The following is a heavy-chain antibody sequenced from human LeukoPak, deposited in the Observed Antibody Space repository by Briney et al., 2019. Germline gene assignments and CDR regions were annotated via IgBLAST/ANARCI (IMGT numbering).Heavy chain of an antibody. V-gene: IGHV4-4*07. Sequence: KPSETLSLTCAVSGGSISSYYWSWIRQPAGKGLEWIGRIYTIGSTNYNPSLKSRVTISVDTSKNQFSLKLSSVTAADTAVYYCASQNRNDYSKGDWFDPWGQGTLVTVSS. CDR2: IYTIGST. CDR3: ASQNRNDYSKGDWFDP. J-gene: IGHJ5*02. D-gene: IGHD4-11*01. CDR1: GGSISSYY.